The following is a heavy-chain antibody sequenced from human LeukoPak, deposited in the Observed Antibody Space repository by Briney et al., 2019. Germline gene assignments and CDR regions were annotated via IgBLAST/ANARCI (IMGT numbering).Heavy chain of an antibody. CDR1: GYTFTSYY. CDR3: ARDGTRTTYYDFWSGYQQPNYYYYYGMDV. Sequence: ASVKVSCKASGYTFTSYYMHWVRQAPGQGLEWMRIINPSGGSTSYAQKFQGRVTMTRDTSTSTVYMELSSLRSEDTAVYYCARDGTRTTYYDFWSGYQQPNYYYYYGMDVWGQGTTVTVSS. V-gene: IGHV1-46*01. CDR2: INPSGGST. J-gene: IGHJ6*02. D-gene: IGHD3-3*01.